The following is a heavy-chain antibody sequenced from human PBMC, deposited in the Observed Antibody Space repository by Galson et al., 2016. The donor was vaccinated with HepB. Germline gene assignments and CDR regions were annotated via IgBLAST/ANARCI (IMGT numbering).Heavy chain of an antibody. CDR1: GFTFSSYG. CDR2: IWYDGSKK. V-gene: IGHV3-33*01. D-gene: IGHD3-22*01. J-gene: IGHJ4*02. CDR3: ARDGAVIDWFFDY. Sequence: SLRLSCAASGFTFSSYGMHWVRQAPGKGLEWLSFIWYDGSKKDYVDSVKGRFTISRDNSKNTLYLQMNSLRAEDTAVYYCARDGAVIDWFFDYWGQGTLVTVSS.